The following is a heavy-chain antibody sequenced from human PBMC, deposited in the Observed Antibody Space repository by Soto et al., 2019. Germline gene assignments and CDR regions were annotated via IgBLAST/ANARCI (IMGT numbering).Heavy chain of an antibody. CDR2: IIPILGIA. J-gene: IGHJ5*02. V-gene: IGHV1-69*04. Sequence: SVKVSCKASGGTFSSYTISWVRQAPGQGLEWMGRIIPILGIANYAQKFQGRVTITADKSTSTAYMELSSLRSEDTAVYYCARDASADYGGHPGWFAPRGQGTLVTVSS. CDR1: GGTFSSYT. CDR3: ARDASADYGGHPGWFAP. D-gene: IGHD4-17*01.